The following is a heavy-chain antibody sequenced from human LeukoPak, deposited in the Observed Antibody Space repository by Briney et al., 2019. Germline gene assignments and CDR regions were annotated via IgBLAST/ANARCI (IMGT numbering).Heavy chain of an antibody. CDR3: ARVIGELVETTADY. V-gene: IGHV3-21*01. Sequence: PGGSLRLSCAASGFTFSSYSMNWVRQAPGKGLEWVSSISSSSSYIYYADSVKGRFTISRDNAKNSLYLQMNSLRAEDTAVYYCARVIGELVETTADYWGQGTLVTVSS. CDR2: ISSSSSYI. CDR1: GFTFSSYS. J-gene: IGHJ4*02. D-gene: IGHD4-11*01.